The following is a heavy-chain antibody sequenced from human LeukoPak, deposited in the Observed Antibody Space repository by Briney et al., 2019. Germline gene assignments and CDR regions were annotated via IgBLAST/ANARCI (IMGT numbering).Heavy chain of an antibody. J-gene: IGHJ5*02. CDR1: GFTFSSYA. Sequence: GGSLRLSCAASGFTFSSYAMSWVRQAPGKGLEWVSTIINSGSSTYYADFVKGRFTISRDNSKNTLYLQMNSLRAEDTALYYCAKDPSYSSISRAFDPWGQGTLVTVSS. V-gene: IGHV3-23*01. CDR2: IINSGSST. CDR3: AKDPSYSSISRAFDP. D-gene: IGHD5-18*01.